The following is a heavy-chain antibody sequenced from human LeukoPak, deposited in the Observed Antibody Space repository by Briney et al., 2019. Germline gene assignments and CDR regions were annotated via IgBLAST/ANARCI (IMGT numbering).Heavy chain of an antibody. V-gene: IGHV3-7*04. J-gene: IGHJ4*02. CDR3: ARDMYSGSYYSVNY. D-gene: IGHD1-26*01. CDR2: INHDGSDK. CDR1: GFTFSSYW. Sequence: GGSLRLSCAASGFTFSSYWMSWVRQAPGKGLEWVANINHDGSDKNYVDSVKGRFTISRDNAKNSLYLQVNSLRAEDTAVYYCARDMYSGSYYSVNYWGQGTLVTVSS.